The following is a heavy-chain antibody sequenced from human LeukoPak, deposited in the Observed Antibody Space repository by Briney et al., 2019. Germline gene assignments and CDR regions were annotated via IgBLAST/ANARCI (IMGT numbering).Heavy chain of an antibody. V-gene: IGHV5-51*01. Sequence: GESLKISCRGSGYSFTTYWIAWVRQMPGKGLEWMGIIYPGDSDTRYSPSFQGQVTISADKSISTAYLQWSSLKASDTAMYYCARLGSSGRYIVYYMDVWGKGTTVTVSS. CDR2: IYPGDSDT. CDR1: GYSFTTYW. J-gene: IGHJ6*03. CDR3: ARLGSSGRYIVYYMDV. D-gene: IGHD6-19*01.